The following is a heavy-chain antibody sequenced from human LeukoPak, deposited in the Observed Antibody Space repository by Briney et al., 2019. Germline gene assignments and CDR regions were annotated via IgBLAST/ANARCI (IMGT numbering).Heavy chain of an antibody. CDR1: GFTFSSYS. CDR2: ISRSSGTI. D-gene: IGHD3-22*01. Sequence: GGSLRLSCAASGFTFSSYSMNWVRQAPGKGLEWVSYISRSSGTIYYADSVKGRFTISRDNSKNTLYLQMNSLRAEDTAVYYCARDRGNYYDSSDYYSPLDYWGQGTLVTVSS. J-gene: IGHJ4*02. CDR3: ARDRGNYYDSSDYYSPLDY. V-gene: IGHV3-48*01.